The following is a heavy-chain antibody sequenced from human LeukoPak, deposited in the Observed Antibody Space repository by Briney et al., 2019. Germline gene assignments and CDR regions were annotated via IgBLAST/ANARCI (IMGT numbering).Heavy chain of an antibody. V-gene: IGHV3-48*03. CDR3: TTLGYHLDS. J-gene: IGHJ4*02. D-gene: IGHD3-22*01. CDR1: GFDFGAYE. CDR2: FAGSDTTK. Sequence: SGGFLRLSCAASGFDFGAYEMNWVRQAPGKGLEWVAYFAGSDTTKYYADSVRGRFTISRDNAKNSLYLQMNSLRAEDTALYYCTTLGYHLDSWGQGTLVTVSS.